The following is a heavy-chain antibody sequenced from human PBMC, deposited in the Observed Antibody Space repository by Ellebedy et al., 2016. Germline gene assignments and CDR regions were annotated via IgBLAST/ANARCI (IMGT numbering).Heavy chain of an antibody. J-gene: IGHJ2*01. CDR2: IYPGDSDT. D-gene: IGHD2-2*01. Sequence: GESLKISXKGSGYSFTIYWIGWVRQMPGKGLEWMGIIYPGDSDTRYSPSFQGQVTISADKSISTAYLQWSSLKASDTAMYYCARQEGYCSSTSCSHWYFDLWGRGTLVTVSS. V-gene: IGHV5-51*01. CDR1: GYSFTIYW. CDR3: ARQEGYCSSTSCSHWYFDL.